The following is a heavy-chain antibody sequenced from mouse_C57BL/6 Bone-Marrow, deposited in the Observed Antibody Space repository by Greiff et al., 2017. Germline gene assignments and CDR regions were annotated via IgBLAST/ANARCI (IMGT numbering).Heavy chain of an antibody. V-gene: IGHV8-8*01. CDR2: IWWDDDK. Sequence: QVTLKVSGPGILQPSQTLSLTCSFSGFSLSTFGMGVGWIRQPSGKGLEWLAHIWWDDDKYYNPALKSRLTISKNTSKNQVFLKLANVDTADTATYYCARISLYYYAMDYWGQGTSVTVSS. CDR1: GFSLSTFGMG. CDR3: ARISLYYYAMDY. J-gene: IGHJ4*01.